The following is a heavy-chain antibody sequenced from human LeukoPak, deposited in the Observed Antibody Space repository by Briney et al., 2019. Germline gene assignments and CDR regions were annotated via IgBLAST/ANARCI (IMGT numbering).Heavy chain of an antibody. CDR3: ARDDYDGSGYYRLPPGDY. V-gene: IGHV1-18*01. D-gene: IGHD3-22*01. J-gene: IGHJ4*02. Sequence: APVKVSCKASGYTFTSYGISWVRQAPGQGLEWMGWISVYNGNTNYAQKLQGRVTMTTDTSTSTAYMELRSLRSDDTAVYYCARDDYDGSGYYRLPPGDYWGQGTLVTVSS. CDR2: ISVYNGNT. CDR1: GYTFTSYG.